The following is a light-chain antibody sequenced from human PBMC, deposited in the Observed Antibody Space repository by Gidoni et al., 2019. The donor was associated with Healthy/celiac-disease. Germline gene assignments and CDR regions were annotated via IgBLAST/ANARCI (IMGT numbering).Light chain of an antibody. CDR2: KAS. CDR1: QSISSL. CDR3: QQYNSYSPT. Sequence: DIQMTQSPSTLSASVGDRVTITCRASQSISSLLAWYQQKPGKAPKLLTYKASSLESGVPSRFSGSGSGTEFPLPIRRLQPYDFATYYCQQYNSYSPTFGQGTKLEIK. V-gene: IGKV1-5*03. J-gene: IGKJ1*01.